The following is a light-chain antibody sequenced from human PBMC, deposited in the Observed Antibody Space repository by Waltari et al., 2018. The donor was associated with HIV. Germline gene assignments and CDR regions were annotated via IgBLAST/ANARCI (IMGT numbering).Light chain of an antibody. CDR1: NIGSKT. CDR2: ADR. V-gene: IGLV3-21*02. Sequence: SYVLTQPPSVSVAPGQTARITCGGNNIGSKTVHWYQRMPGQAPVLVVYADRDRPSGIPERFSGSNSGNTANLTISRVEAGDEADYFCQVWDSSRDHVVFGGGTTLTVL. J-gene: IGLJ2*01. CDR3: QVWDSSRDHVV.